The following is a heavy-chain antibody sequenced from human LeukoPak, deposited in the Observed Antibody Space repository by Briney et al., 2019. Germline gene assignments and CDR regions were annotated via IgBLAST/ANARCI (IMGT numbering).Heavy chain of an antibody. V-gene: IGHV3-30*02. J-gene: IGHJ5*02. CDR3: AREGWFGEPPSHWFDP. CDR2: IRYDGSNK. D-gene: IGHD3-10*01. CDR1: GFTFSTYG. Sequence: GGSLRLSCAASGFTFSTYGMHWVRQAPGKGLDWVAFIRYDGSNKYYADSVKGRFTISRDNSKNTVYLQMNSLRAEDTAVYYCAREGWFGEPPSHWFDPWGQGTLVTVSS.